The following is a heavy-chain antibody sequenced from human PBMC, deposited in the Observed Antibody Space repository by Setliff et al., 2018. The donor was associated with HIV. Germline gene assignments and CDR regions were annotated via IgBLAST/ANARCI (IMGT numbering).Heavy chain of an antibody. CDR3: TTGPYNGYSD. D-gene: IGHD5-12*01. J-gene: IGHJ4*01. CDR1: GVIFNNLW. V-gene: IGHV3-74*01. CDR2: ITNDVSAT. Sequence: GGSLRLSCAASGVIFNNLWMHWVRQVPGKGLVWISRITNDVSATTYADFVKGRFTISRDNAKNMVYLQMNSLRVEDTAVYYCTTGPYNGYSDWGHGTAVTVSS.